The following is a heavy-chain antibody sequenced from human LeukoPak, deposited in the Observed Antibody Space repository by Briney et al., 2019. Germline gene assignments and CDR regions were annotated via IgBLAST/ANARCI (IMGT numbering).Heavy chain of an antibody. D-gene: IGHD2-8*01. V-gene: IGHV4-59*12. Sequence: SETLSLTCTVSGGSISSYYWSWIRQPPGKGLEWIGYIYYSGSTNYNPSLKSRVTISVDTSKNQFSLKLSSVTAADTAVYYCARLRYCTNGVCPWGQGTLVTVSS. J-gene: IGHJ5*02. CDR2: IYYSGST. CDR3: ARLRYCTNGVCP. CDR1: GGSISSYY.